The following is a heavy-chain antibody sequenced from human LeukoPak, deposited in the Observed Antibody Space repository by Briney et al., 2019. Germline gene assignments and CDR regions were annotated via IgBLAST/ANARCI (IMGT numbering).Heavy chain of an antibody. CDR1: GGTFSSYA. CDR3: ARDNYYDSSGYYNNWFDP. V-gene: IGHV1-69*06. Sequence: ASVKVSCKASGGTFSSYAISWVRQAPGQGLEWMGGIIPIFGTANYAQKFQGRVTITADKSTSTAYMELSSLRSEDTAVYYCARDNYYDSSGYYNNWFDPWGQGTLVTVSS. D-gene: IGHD3-22*01. CDR2: IIPIFGTA. J-gene: IGHJ5*02.